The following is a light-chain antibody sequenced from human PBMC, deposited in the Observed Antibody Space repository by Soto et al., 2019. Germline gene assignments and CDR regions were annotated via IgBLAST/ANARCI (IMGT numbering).Light chain of an antibody. CDR3: SSYGASSTL. J-gene: IGLJ2*01. Sequence: QSAQTQPASVSGSPGQSITISCTGSTSDIGGYNYVSWYQQHPGKAPKLLIYDVSYRPSGISDRFSGSKSGNTASLTISGLQPEDEADYSCSSYGASSTLFGGGTKLTVL. CDR1: TSDIGGYNY. CDR2: DVS. V-gene: IGLV2-14*03.